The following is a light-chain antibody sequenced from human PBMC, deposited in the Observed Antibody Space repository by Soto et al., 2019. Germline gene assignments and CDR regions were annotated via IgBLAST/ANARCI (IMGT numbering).Light chain of an antibody. J-gene: IGLJ3*02. CDR3: QTWGTGIPWV. Sequence: QLVLTQSPSASASLGASVKLTCTLSSGHSSYAIAWHQQQPEKGPRYLMKLNSDGSHSKGDGIPDRLSGSSSGAERYLTISCLPSEDEADYYCQTWGTGIPWVFGGGTKLTVL. CDR1: SGHSSYA. CDR2: LNSDGSH. V-gene: IGLV4-69*01.